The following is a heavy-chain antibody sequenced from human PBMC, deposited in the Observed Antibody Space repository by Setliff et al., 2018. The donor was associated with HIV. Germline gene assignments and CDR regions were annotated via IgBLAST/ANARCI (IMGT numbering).Heavy chain of an antibody. V-gene: IGHV4-61*08. CDR2: IYYIGNT. CDR3: ARGRSRYYYNGSGYYVDY. CDR1: GGTISSGGYY. D-gene: IGHD3-22*01. J-gene: IGHJ4*02. Sequence: PSETLSLTCTVSGGTISSGGYYWSWIRQHPGKGLEWIGYIYYIGNTNYNPSLKGRVTLSVDTSKNQLSLKLSSVTAADTAVYYCARGRSRYYYNGSGYYVDYWGQGTLVTVSS.